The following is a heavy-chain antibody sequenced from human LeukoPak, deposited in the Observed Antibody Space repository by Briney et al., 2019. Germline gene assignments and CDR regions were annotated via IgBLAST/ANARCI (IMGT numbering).Heavy chain of an antibody. V-gene: IGHV3-23*01. D-gene: IGHD1-14*01. CDR2: ISGSGGST. CDR1: GFTFSSFS. Sequence: GGSLRLSCAATGFTFSSFSMHWVRQAPGKGLEWVSAISGSGGSTYYADSVKGRFTISRDNSKNTLYLQMNSLRAEDTAVYYCVKDSWRYGYWGQGTLVTVSS. J-gene: IGHJ4*02. CDR3: VKDSWRYGY.